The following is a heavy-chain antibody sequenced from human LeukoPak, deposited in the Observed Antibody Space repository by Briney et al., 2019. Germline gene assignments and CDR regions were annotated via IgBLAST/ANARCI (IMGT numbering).Heavy chain of an antibody. CDR1: GGSFSGYY. D-gene: IGHD6-6*01. V-gene: IGHV4-34*01. CDR3: ARTALGSIAALFDY. Sequence: PSATLSLTCAVYGGSFSGYYWSWIRPPPGKGQEWIGEINHSGSTNYHPSLKSRVTISVDTSKNQFSLKLSSVTAADTAVYYCARTALGSIAALFDYWGQGTLVTVSS. CDR2: INHSGST. J-gene: IGHJ4*02.